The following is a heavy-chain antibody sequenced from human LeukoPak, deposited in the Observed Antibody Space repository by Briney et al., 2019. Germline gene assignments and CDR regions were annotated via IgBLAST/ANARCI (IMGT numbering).Heavy chain of an antibody. CDR3: ARDCTNGVCYYDY. CDR2: INPNSGGT. D-gene: IGHD2-8*01. CDR1: GYTFTGYY. J-gene: IGHJ4*02. V-gene: IGHV1-2*06. Sequence: AAVKVSCKASGYTFTGYYMHWVRQAPGQGLEWMGRINPNSGGTNYAQKFQGRVTMTRDTSISTAYMELSRLRSDDTAVYYCARDCTNGVCYYDYWGQGTLLTVSS.